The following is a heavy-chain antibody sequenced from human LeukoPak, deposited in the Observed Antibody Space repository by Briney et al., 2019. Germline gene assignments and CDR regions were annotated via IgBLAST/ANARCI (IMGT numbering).Heavy chain of an antibody. J-gene: IGHJ3*02. Sequence: SETLSLTCTVSGGSISSYYWSWIRQPAGKGLEWIGRIYTSGSTNYNPSLKSRVTMSVDTSKNQFSLKLSSVPAADTAVYYCARTPRMNAYDSSGYYYDAFDIWGQGTMVTVSS. CDR2: IYTSGST. V-gene: IGHV4-4*07. CDR1: GGSISSYY. CDR3: ARTPRMNAYDSSGYYYDAFDI. D-gene: IGHD3-22*01.